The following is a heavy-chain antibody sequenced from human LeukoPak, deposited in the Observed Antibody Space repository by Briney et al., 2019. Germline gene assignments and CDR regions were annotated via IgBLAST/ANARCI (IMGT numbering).Heavy chain of an antibody. CDR2: ISYDGSNE. J-gene: IGHJ5*02. CDR3: ARDAGFYDILTGSNKWFDP. CDR1: GFTFSSYV. V-gene: IGHV3-30*07. Sequence: HPGRSLRLSCAASGFTFSSYVMHWVRQAPGKGLEWVAIISYDGSNEYYADSVKGRFTISRDNAKNSLYVQMNSLRAEDTAVYYCARDAGFYDILTGSNKWFDPWGQGTLVTVSS. D-gene: IGHD3-9*01.